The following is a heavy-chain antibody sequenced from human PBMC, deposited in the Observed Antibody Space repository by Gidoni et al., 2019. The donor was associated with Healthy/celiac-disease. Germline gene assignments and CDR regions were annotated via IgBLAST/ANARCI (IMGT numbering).Heavy chain of an antibody. J-gene: IGHJ4*02. CDR1: GGPISSSSYY. CDR3: ANGRSLIWFGELFEFDY. V-gene: IGHV4-39*01. D-gene: IGHD3-10*01. Sequence: QLQLQESGPGLVKPSETLSLTCTVSGGPISSSSYYWVWIRQPTGKGLEWIWSIYYSGSTYYNPYLKSRVTISVDTSKNQFSLKLSSVTAADTAVYYCANGRSLIWFGELFEFDYWGQGTLVTVSS. CDR2: IYYSGST.